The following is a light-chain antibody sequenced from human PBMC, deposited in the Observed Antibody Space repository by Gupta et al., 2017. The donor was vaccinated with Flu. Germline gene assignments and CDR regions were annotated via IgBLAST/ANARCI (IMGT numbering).Light chain of an antibody. J-gene: IGLJ1*01. CDR2: DNS. V-gene: IGLV1-44*01. CDR3: AAWDDSLNGHYV. Sequence: SSNIGSNTVDCYQQLPGTAPKLLIYDNSQRPSGVPDRFSGFMSGTSASLAISGLQSEDESDYYCAAWDDSLNGHYVFGTGTKVTVL. CDR1: SSNIGSNT.